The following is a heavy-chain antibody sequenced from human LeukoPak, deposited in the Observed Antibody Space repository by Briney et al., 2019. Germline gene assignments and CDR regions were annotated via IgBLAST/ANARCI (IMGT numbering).Heavy chain of an antibody. CDR2: IKQDGSET. V-gene: IGHV3-7*01. J-gene: IGHJ4*02. Sequence: GGSLRLSCAASGFTISSNWMGWVRQAPGKGLEWVANIKQDGSETYYVDSVKGRFTISRDNAKNSLYLQMNSLTAEDTAVYYCVGDISSSWAYWGRGTLVTVSS. CDR3: VGDISSSWAY. CDR1: GFTISSNW. D-gene: IGHD6-13*01.